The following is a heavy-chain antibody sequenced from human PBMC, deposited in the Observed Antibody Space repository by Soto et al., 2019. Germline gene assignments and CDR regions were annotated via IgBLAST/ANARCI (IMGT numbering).Heavy chain of an antibody. CDR1: GFTFSNAW. J-gene: IGHJ4*02. CDR2: IKSKTDGGTT. V-gene: IGHV3-15*01. CDR3: TVREEVVPHYFDY. Sequence: EVQLVESGGGLVKPGGSLRLSCAASGFTFSNAWMSWVRQAPGKGLEWVGRIKSKTDGGTTDYAAPVKGRFTISRDDSKNPLYLQMNSLKTEDTAVYYCTVREEVVPHYFDYWGQGTLVTVSS. D-gene: IGHD2-15*01.